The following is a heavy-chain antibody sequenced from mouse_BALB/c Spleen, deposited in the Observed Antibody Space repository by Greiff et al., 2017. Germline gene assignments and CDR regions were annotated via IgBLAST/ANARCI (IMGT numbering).Heavy chain of an antibody. Sequence: EVHLVESGGGLVKPGGSLKLSCAASGFTFSSYAMSWVRQSPEKRLEWVAEISSGGSYTYYPDTVTGRFTISRDNAKNTLYLEMSSLRSEDTAMYCCARDRGAYWGQGTLVTVSA. D-gene: IGHD3-1*01. CDR1: GFTFSSYA. V-gene: IGHV5-9-4*01. CDR2: ISSGGSYT. CDR3: ARDRGAY. J-gene: IGHJ3*01.